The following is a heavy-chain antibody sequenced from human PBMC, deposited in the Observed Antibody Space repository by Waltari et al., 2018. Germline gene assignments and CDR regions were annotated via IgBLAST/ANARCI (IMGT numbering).Heavy chain of an antibody. J-gene: IGHJ4*02. V-gene: IGHV3-23*01. Sequence: EVQLLEAGGGLVQPGGSLTLSCAASGFTFSSYALSWVRQAPGKGLEWVSGISGSGGTTYYADSVKGQFTISRDNSKSTLYLQINSLRAEDTAVYYCAKGSSGWYQIDYWGQGALVTVSS. CDR1: GFTFSSYA. D-gene: IGHD6-19*01. CDR2: ISGSGGTT. CDR3: AKGSSGWYQIDY.